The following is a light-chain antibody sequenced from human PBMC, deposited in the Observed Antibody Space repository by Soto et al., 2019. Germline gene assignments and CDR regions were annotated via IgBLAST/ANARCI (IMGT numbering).Light chain of an antibody. CDR3: QQYGSSPRT. J-gene: IGKJ1*01. CDR1: QSVSSNY. CDR2: GAS. V-gene: IGKV3-20*01. Sequence: EIVLTQSPGTLSLSPGERATLSCRASQSVSSNYLAWYQQKPGQAPSLLIYGASSRATVIPDRFSGSGSGTDFTLTISRLEPEDFAVYYCQQYGSSPRTFGQGTKVEIK.